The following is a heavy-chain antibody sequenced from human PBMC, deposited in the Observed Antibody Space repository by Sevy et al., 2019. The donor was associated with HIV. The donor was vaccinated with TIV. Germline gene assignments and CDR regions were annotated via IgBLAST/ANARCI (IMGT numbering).Heavy chain of an antibody. D-gene: IGHD1-26*01. Sequence: ASVKVSCKASGYTFTSYGISWVRQAPGQGLEWMGWISAYSGNTNYAQKLQGRVTMTTDTSTSTAYMELRSLRSDDTAVYYCARDRSGSLDDAFDIWGQGTMVTVSS. J-gene: IGHJ3*02. V-gene: IGHV1-18*04. CDR1: GYTFTSYG. CDR3: ARDRSGSLDDAFDI. CDR2: ISAYSGNT.